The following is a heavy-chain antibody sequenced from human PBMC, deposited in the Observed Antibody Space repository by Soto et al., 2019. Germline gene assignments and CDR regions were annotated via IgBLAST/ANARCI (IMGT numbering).Heavy chain of an antibody. CDR2: IIPIFGTA. D-gene: IGHD5-12*01. Sequence: VASVKVSCKASGGTFSSYAISWVRQAPGQGLEWMGGIIPIFGTANYAQKFQGRVTITADESTSTAYMELSSLRSEDTAVYYCARVPRWLQLGDAFDIWGQGTMVTVSS. CDR3: ARVPRWLQLGDAFDI. CDR1: GGTFSSYA. J-gene: IGHJ3*02. V-gene: IGHV1-69*13.